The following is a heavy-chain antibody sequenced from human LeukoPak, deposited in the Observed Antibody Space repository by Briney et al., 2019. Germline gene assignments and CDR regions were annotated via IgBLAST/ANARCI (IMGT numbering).Heavy chain of an antibody. D-gene: IGHD5-12*01. CDR2: IKPDGSEK. Sequence: PGGSLRLSYSASGFTFINHYMSWVRQAPGKGLECVAKIKPDGSEKYYVDSVKGRLTISRDNSKNSLFLHLNSLRAEDTAVYYCVREIWWRFDYWGQGSLVTVPS. J-gene: IGHJ4*02. V-gene: IGHV3-7*01. CDR1: GFTFINHY. CDR3: VREIWWRFDY.